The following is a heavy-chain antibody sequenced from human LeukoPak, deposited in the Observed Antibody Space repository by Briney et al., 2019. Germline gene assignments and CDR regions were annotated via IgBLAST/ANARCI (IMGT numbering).Heavy chain of an antibody. CDR2: IYYSGST. D-gene: IGHD2/OR15-2a*01. CDR3: ARLPVLYVYGMDV. CDR1: GGSISSYY. J-gene: IGHJ6*02. Sequence: PSETLSLTCTVSGGSISSYYWSWIRQPAEKGLEWIGYIYYSGSTNYNPSLKSRVTISVDTSKNQFSLKLSSVTAADTAVYYCARLPVLYVYGMDVWGQGTTVTVSS. V-gene: IGHV4-59*01.